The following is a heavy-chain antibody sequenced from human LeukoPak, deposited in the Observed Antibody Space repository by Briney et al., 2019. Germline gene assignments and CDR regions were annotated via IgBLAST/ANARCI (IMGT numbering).Heavy chain of an antibody. CDR1: GGTFSSYA. D-gene: IGHD1-26*01. Sequence: ASVKVSCKASGGTFSSYAISWVRQAPGQGLEWMGGSIPIFGTANYAQKFQGRVTITTDESTSTAYMELSSLRSEDTAVYYCASGPVGAGYYYYYYMDVWGKGTTVTVSS. J-gene: IGHJ6*03. CDR2: SIPIFGTA. CDR3: ASGPVGAGYYYYYYMDV. V-gene: IGHV1-69*05.